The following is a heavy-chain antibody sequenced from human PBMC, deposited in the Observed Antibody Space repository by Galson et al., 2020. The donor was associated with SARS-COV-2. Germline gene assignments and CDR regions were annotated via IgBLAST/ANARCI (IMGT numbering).Heavy chain of an antibody. CDR2: SYSAGST. D-gene: IGHD6-13*01. Sequence: GESLKISCVASGFTFSNFGMSWVRQAPGRGLEWVSVSYSAGSTYYANSVKGRFTISRDNSKNTLYLQMNSLRVEDTAVYYCAKDSSSRAPFQHWGQGILVSVSS. CDR1: GFTFSNFG. V-gene: IGHV3-23*03. CDR3: AKDSSSRAPFQH. J-gene: IGHJ1*01.